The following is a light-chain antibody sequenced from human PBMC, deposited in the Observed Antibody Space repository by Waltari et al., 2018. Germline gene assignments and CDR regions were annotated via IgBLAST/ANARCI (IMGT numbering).Light chain of an antibody. Sequence: DIQMTQSPSSLSASVGDRVTITCRASQSISNYLNWYQQKPGKAPKLLIYAASSLQSGVPSRFSGSGSGTDFTLTISSLQPEDFATYCCHQNYSPPWTFGQGTKVDI. CDR3: HQNYSPPWT. CDR1: QSISNY. V-gene: IGKV1-39*01. J-gene: IGKJ1*01. CDR2: AAS.